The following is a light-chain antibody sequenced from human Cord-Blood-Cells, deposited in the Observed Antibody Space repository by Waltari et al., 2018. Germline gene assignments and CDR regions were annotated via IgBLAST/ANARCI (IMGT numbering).Light chain of an antibody. Sequence: DIVMTQSPDSLAVSLGERATINCKSSQSVLYCSNHKNYLAWYQQKPGQPPKLLIYWASTRESCVPNRFSGSWAGTNFSLTISSLRAEDVAVYYCQKYYSTRTFGHGTKVEIK. V-gene: IGKV4-1*01. J-gene: IGKJ1*01. CDR1: QSVLYCSNHKNY. CDR3: QKYYSTRT. CDR2: WAS.